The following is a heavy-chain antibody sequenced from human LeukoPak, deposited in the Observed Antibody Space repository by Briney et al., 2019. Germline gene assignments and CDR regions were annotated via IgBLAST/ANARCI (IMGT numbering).Heavy chain of an antibody. CDR1: GFTLSSYA. CDR2: ISDTGNT. CDR3: TSNLLGVNN. V-gene: IGHV3-23*01. Sequence: GGSLRLSCAASGFTLSSYAMSWVRQAPGKGLEWVSAISDTGNTYHADSVKGRFTISRDSSKNTLFLQMNSLKTEDTAVYYCTSNLLGVNNWGQGTLVTVSS. D-gene: IGHD2-15*01. J-gene: IGHJ4*02.